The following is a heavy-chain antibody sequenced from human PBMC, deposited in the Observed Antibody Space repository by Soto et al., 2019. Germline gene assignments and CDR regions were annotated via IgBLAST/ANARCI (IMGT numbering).Heavy chain of an antibody. V-gene: IGHV5-51*01. Sequence: GEALKISCKGSGYSFSSYWIGWVRQMPGKGLEWMGIIYPGDSDTRYSPSFQGQVTISADKSISTAYLQWSSLKASDTAMYYCASMGGGVVVPASAFDIWGQGTMVTVS. D-gene: IGHD2-2*01. CDR1: GYSFSSYW. J-gene: IGHJ3*02. CDR3: ASMGGGVVVPASAFDI. CDR2: IYPGDSDT.